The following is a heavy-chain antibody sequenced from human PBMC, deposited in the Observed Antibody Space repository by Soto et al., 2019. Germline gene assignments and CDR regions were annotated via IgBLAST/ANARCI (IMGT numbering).Heavy chain of an antibody. CDR3: ARLSWKDVPA. CDR2: TYYRSKWYN. Sequence: PSQTLSLTCAMSGDSVSSSSAAWRWIRQSPSRGLEWLGRTYYRSKWYNDYAISVKSRITINPDTSKNQFSLQLNSVTPEDTAVYYRARLSWKDVPAWGQGTLVTVS. D-gene: IGHD1-1*01. V-gene: IGHV6-1*01. J-gene: IGHJ4*02. CDR1: GDSVSSSSAA.